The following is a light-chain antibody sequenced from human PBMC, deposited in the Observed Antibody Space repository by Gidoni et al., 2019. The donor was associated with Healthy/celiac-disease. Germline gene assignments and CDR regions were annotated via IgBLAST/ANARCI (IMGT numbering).Light chain of an antibody. CDR1: QSISSY. J-gene: IGKJ3*01. CDR3: QQSYSNAFT. CDR2: AAS. Sequence: DIQITQSPSSLSASVRDRVTITCRASQSISSYLNCYQQKPGKAPKLLIYAASSLQSGVPPRFSGSGSGTDFTLTISSLQPEDFATYYCQQSYSNAFTFGPGTKVEIK. V-gene: IGKV1-39*01.